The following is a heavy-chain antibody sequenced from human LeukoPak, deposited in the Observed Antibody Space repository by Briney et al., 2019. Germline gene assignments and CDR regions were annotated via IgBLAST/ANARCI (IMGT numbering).Heavy chain of an antibody. J-gene: IGHJ4*02. CDR1: GGSFSGYY. CDR3: ARRPLYSRPFDY. CDR2: INHSGST. Sequence: SETLSLTCAVSGGSFSGYYWSWIRQPPGKGLEWIGEINHSGSTNYNPSLKSRVTISVDTSKNQFSLKLSSVTAADTAVYYCARRPLYSRPFDYWGQGTLVTVSS. V-gene: IGHV4-34*01. D-gene: IGHD6-13*01.